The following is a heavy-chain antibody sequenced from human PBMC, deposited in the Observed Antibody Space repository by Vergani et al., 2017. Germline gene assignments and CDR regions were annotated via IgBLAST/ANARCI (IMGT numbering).Heavy chain of an antibody. CDR3: ARHVGAHGESSGWYLHFQH. Sequence: EVQLVPSGAEVKTPGESLRISCKCSGYSFTSYWISWVRQMPGKGLEWMGRIDPSDSYTNYSPSFQGHVTISADKSISTAYLQWSSLKASDTAMYYCARHVGAHGESSGWYLHFQHWGQGTLVTVSS. D-gene: IGHD6-19*01. V-gene: IGHV5-10-1*03. CDR2: IDPSDSYT. J-gene: IGHJ1*01. CDR1: GYSFTSYW.